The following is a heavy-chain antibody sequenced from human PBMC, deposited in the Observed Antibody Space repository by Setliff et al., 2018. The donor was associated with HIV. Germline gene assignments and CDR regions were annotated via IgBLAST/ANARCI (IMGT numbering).Heavy chain of an antibody. D-gene: IGHD3-10*01. Sequence: ASVKVSCKASGYTFTSYDINWVRQAPGQTFEWMGWINAGNGNTKYSQSFQGRLSLTRDASATIANMELSSLTSEDTALYYCARDGFWFGGQNWFDPWGQGTLVTVSS. V-gene: IGHV1-3*01. CDR2: INAGNGNT. CDR1: GYTFTSYD. J-gene: IGHJ5*02. CDR3: ARDGFWFGGQNWFDP.